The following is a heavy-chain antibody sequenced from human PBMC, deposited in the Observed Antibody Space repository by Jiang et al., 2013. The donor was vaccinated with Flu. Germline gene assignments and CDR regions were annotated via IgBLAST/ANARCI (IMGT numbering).Heavy chain of an antibody. Sequence: GAEVKKPGESLKISCKGSGYNFNHHWVGWVRQLPGKGLEWMGVIYPGDSDVRYSPSFQGHVTISVDRSISTAYLQWTSLRASDSAMYYCQMWFGDLSADYWGQGTLVTVSS. J-gene: IGHJ4*02. V-gene: IGHV5-51*01. D-gene: IGHD3-10*01. CDR2: IYPGDSDV. CDR1: GYNFNHHW. CDR3: QMWFGDLSADY.